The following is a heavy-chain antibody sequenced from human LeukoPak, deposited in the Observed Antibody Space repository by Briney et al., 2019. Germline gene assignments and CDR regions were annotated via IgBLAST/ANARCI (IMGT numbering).Heavy chain of an antibody. J-gene: IGHJ4*02. D-gene: IGHD1-26*01. V-gene: IGHV3-23*01. CDR3: AKGPPEVEWELFFFDY. Sequence: GGSLRLSCAASGCTFSSYAMSWVRQAPGKGLEWVSAISGSGGSTYYADSVKGRFTISRDNSKNTLYLQMNSLRDEDTAVYYCAKGPPEVEWELFFFDYWGQGTLVTVSS. CDR1: GCTFSSYA. CDR2: ISGSGGST.